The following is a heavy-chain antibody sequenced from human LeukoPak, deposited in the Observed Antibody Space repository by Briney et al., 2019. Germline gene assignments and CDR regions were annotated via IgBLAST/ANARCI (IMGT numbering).Heavy chain of an antibody. Sequence: PGGSLRLSCAASGFTFSSYEMNWVRQAPGKGLEWVSYISSSGSTIYYADSVKGRFTIPRDNAKNSLYLQMNSLRAEDTAVYYCARAPITMIVVVITPGYFDYWGQGTLVTVSS. D-gene: IGHD3-22*01. CDR2: ISSSGSTI. J-gene: IGHJ4*02. CDR1: GFTFSSYE. V-gene: IGHV3-48*03. CDR3: ARAPITMIVVVITPGYFDY.